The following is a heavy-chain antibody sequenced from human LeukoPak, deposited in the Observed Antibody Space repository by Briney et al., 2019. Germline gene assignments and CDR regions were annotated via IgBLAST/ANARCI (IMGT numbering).Heavy chain of an antibody. CDR2: IIPSGHTT. CDR3: AKDDRWLQFCC. CDR1: GFTFSSHG. Sequence: PGGSLRLSCAASGFTFSSHGMKWVRQAPAKGLAWVSGIIPSGHTTYYADSVRGRFTISRDNSRNTLYLQMNSLRAEDTAVYYCAKDDRWLQFCCWGQGTLVTVSA. D-gene: IGHD5-24*01. J-gene: IGHJ4*02. V-gene: IGHV3-23*01.